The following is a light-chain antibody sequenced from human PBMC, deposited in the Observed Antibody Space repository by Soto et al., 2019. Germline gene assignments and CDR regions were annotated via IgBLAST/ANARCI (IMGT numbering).Light chain of an antibody. CDR1: QTIRSNY. Sequence: ETVLTQSPGTLSLSPGERATLSCRASQTIRSNYLAWYRQTPGQAPRLLIYGASNRATGIADRFSGSGSGTDFTLIISRLEPEDFSLYYCQQYGSSPWTCGQGPKVEIK. J-gene: IGKJ1*01. V-gene: IGKV3-20*01. CDR2: GAS. CDR3: QQYGSSPWT.